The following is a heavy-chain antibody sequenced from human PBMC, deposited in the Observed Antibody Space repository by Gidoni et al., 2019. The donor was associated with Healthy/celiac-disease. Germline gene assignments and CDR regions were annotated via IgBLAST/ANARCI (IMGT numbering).Heavy chain of an antibody. V-gene: IGHV4-39*01. D-gene: IGHD3-10*01. Sequence: QLQLQESGPGLVKPSETLSLTCTVSGGSISSSSYYWGWIRQPPGKGLEWIGSIYYSGSTYYNPSLKSRVTISVDTSKNQFSLKLSSVTAADTAVYYCARQRGSGARFYYYYGMDVWGQGTTVTVSS. CDR3: ARQRGSGARFYYYYGMDV. CDR1: GGSISSSSYY. CDR2: IYYSGST. J-gene: IGHJ6*02.